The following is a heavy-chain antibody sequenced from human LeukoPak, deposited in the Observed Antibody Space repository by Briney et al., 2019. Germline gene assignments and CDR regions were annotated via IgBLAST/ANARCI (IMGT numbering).Heavy chain of an antibody. D-gene: IGHD2-15*01. V-gene: IGHV4-59*01. Sequence: SETLSLTCTVSGGPISSYYWSWIRQPPGKGLECIGYIYYRGSTNSNPSLKSRVTISVDTSKNQFSLKLSPVTAADTAVYYCARSWGYCSGGSCSPFDYWGQGTLVTVSS. J-gene: IGHJ4*02. CDR3: ARSWGYCSGGSCSPFDY. CDR2: IYYRGST. CDR1: GGPISSYY.